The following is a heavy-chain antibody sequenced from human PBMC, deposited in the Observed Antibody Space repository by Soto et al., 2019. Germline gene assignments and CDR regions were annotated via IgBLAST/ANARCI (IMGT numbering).Heavy chain of an antibody. CDR1: GDTFSSYS. D-gene: IGHD3-16*01. V-gene: IGHV1-69*01. CDR3: ERDGERHSGGIDY. J-gene: IGHJ4*01. Sequence: QVQLVQSGAEVKKPGSSVKVSCKASGDTFSSYSINWVRQAPGQGLEWMGEISPIFGTANYAQQFQGRVTNTADENTSTAQMKLISQGAECTVVYYRERDGERHSGGIDYSGHGNRVNLPS. CDR2: ISPIFGTA.